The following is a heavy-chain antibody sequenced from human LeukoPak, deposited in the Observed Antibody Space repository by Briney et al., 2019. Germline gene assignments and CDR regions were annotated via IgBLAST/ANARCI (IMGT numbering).Heavy chain of an antibody. Sequence: SETLSLTCTVSGGSISSYYCSWIRQPAGKGLEWIGRIYTSGSTNYNPSLKSRVTMSVDTSKNQFSLKLTSVTAADTAVYYCARDCYDSSGHLWWFDPWGQGTLVTVSS. CDR3: ARDCYDSSGHLWWFDP. J-gene: IGHJ5*02. D-gene: IGHD3-22*01. V-gene: IGHV4-4*07. CDR1: GGSISSYY. CDR2: IYTSGST.